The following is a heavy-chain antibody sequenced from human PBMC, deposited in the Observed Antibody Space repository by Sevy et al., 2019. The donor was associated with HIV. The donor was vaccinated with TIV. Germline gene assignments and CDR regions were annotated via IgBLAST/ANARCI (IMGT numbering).Heavy chain of an antibody. CDR1: GFTFSSYS. J-gene: IGHJ4*02. Sequence: GGSLRLSCAASGFTFSSYSMNWVRQAPGKGLEWVSYISSSSSTIYYADSVKGRFTISRDNAKNSLYLQMNSLRAEDXXXXXXXXXXXXXXXXXSSGSDYWGQGTLVTVSS. V-gene: IGHV3-48*01. CDR2: ISSSSSTI. D-gene: IGHD3-22*01. CDR3: XXXXXXXXXXXSSGSDY.